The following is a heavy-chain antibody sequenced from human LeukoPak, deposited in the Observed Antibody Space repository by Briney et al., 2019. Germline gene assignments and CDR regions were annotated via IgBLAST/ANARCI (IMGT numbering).Heavy chain of an antibody. CDR2: ISGSGGTT. CDR3: AKAENDIRTVAAANDP. D-gene: IGHD6-13*01. CDR1: GFTFNSYS. V-gene: IGHV3-23*01. J-gene: IGHJ5*02. Sequence: GGSLRLSCAASGFTFNSYSMNWVRQAPGKGLEWVSAISGSGGTTYYADSVKGRFTISRDNSKNTLYLQMNSLRAEDTAVYYCAKAENDIRTVAAANDPWGQGTLVTVSS.